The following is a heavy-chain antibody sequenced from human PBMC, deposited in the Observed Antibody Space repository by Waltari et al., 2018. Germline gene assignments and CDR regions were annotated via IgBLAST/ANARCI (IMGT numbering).Heavy chain of an antibody. Sequence: QVQLMQSGAEVVEPGASVQVSSRASGYTFTNYEINWVRQAYGQGLEWMVWVNPNSGDTASAQKFQGRVTMTSDTSTNTAYMELSSLNSEDTAHYYCVRGRHVYANNDYNWFDHWGQGTLVAVSS. D-gene: IGHD3-16*01. CDR3: VRGRHVYANNDYNWFDH. CDR2: VNPNSGDT. V-gene: IGHV1-8*02. CDR1: GYTFTNYE. J-gene: IGHJ5*02.